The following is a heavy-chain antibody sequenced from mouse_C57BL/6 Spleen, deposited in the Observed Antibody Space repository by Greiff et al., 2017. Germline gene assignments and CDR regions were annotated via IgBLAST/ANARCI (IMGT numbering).Heavy chain of an antibody. Sequence: QVQLKESGPGLVQPSQSLSITCTVSGFSLTSYGVHWVRQSPGKGLEWLGVIWSGGSTDYNAAFISRLSISKDNSKSQVFFKMNSLQADDTAIYYCARNQDYYGSGSHFDYWGQGTTLTVSS. J-gene: IGHJ2*01. CDR3: ARNQDYYGSGSHFDY. CDR2: IWSGGST. D-gene: IGHD1-1*01. CDR1: GFSLTSYG. V-gene: IGHV2-2*01.